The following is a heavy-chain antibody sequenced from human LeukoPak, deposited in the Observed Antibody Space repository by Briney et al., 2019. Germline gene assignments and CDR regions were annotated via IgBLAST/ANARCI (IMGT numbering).Heavy chain of an antibody. D-gene: IGHD6-13*01. CDR2: INPSSGGA. Sequence: ASVKVSCKASGYTFTGYYLHWVRQAPGRGLEWMGWINPSSGGAKYAQNFQGRAIITTDTSISTAYMELSSLRSDDTAVYYCARSSPPTYYHFYYYMDVWGKGSTVTVSS. CDR3: ARSSPPTYYHFYYYMDV. CDR1: GYTFTGYY. V-gene: IGHV1-2*02. J-gene: IGHJ6*03.